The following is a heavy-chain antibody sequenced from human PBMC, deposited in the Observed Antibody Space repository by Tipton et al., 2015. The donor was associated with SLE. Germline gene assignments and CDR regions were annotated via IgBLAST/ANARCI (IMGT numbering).Heavy chain of an antibody. J-gene: IGHJ4*02. Sequence: TLSRTCIVSGASISSSGYYWSWIRQPAGKGLEWIGRIYLGGSTIYNPSLESRVTVSADTSKNQFSLNLASVTAADTAVYYCAAQSGNVPFDHWGQGTLVIVSS. D-gene: IGHD2-2*01. V-gene: IGHV4-61*02. CDR1: GASISSSGYY. CDR3: AAQSGNVPFDH. CDR2: IYLGGST.